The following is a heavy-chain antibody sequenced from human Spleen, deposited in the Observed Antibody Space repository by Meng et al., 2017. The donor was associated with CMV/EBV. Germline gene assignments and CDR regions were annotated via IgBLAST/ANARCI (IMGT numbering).Heavy chain of an antibody. CDR3: AREGLVADYGMDV. J-gene: IGHJ6*02. CDR2: ISSSSSYI. Sequence: GGSLRLSCAASGFTVSSNYMSWVRQAPGKGLEWVSSISSSSSYIYYADSVKGRFTISRDNAKNSLFLQMNSLRAEDTAVYYCAREGLVADYGMDVWGQGTTVTVSS. CDR1: GFTVSSNY. V-gene: IGHV3-21*01. D-gene: IGHD6-6*01.